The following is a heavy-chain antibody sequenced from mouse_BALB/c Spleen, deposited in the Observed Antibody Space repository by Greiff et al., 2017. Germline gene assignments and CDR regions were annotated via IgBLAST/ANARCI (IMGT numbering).Heavy chain of an antibody. Sequence: EVQLQESGAELVRSGASVKLSCTASGFNIKDYYMHWVKQRPEQGLEWIGWIDPENGDTEYAPKFQGKATMTADTSSNTAYLQLSSLTSEDTAVYYCARSFVTTVGGFDYWGQGTTLTVSS. J-gene: IGHJ2*01. CDR3: ARSFVTTVGGFDY. CDR2: IDPENGDT. D-gene: IGHD1-1*01. CDR1: GFNIKDYY. V-gene: IGHV14-4*02.